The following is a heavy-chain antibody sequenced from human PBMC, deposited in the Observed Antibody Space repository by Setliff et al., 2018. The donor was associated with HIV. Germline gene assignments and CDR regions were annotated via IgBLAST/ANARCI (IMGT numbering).Heavy chain of an antibody. J-gene: IGHJ6*02. CDR1: GFTFSSYW. V-gene: IGHV3-74*01. Sequence: GSLRLSCAASGFTFSSYWMHWVRQAPGKGLVWVSRINTDGSSTSYADSVKGRFTISRDNSKNTLFLQMNSLRPEDTAVYYCARDCRVGWVFTYGMDVWGQGTLVTVSS. CDR2: INTDGSST. D-gene: IGHD6-13*01. CDR3: ARDCRVGWVFTYGMDV.